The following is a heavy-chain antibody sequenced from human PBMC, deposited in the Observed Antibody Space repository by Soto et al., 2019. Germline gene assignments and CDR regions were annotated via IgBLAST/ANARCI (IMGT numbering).Heavy chain of an antibody. CDR1: GGTFSSYA. CDR3: ARTVVVPAAIANYYYGMDV. CDR2: IIPIFGTA. D-gene: IGHD2-2*02. Sequence: QVQLVQSGAEVKKPGSSVKVSCKASGGTFSSYAISWVRQAPGQGLEWMGGIIPIFGTANYAQKFQSRVTITADESTSTAYMELSSLRSEDTAVYYCARTVVVPAAIANYYYGMDVWGQGTTVTVSS. J-gene: IGHJ6*02. V-gene: IGHV1-69*01.